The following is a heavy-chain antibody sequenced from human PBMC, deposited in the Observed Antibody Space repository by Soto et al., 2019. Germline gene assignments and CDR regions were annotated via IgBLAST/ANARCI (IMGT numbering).Heavy chain of an antibody. D-gene: IGHD2-15*01. CDR3: ARDTFLGYCSGGSCYSHTAVAGPVDY. J-gene: IGHJ4*02. V-gene: IGHV1-18*01. Sequence: QVQLVQSGAEVKKPGASVKVSCKASGYTFTSYGISCVRQAPGQGLEWMGWISAYNGNTNYAQKLKGRVTMTTDTYTRTAYMELRSLRSDDTAVYYCARDTFLGYCSGGSCYSHTAVAGPVDYWGQGKLVNVSS. CDR2: ISAYNGNT. CDR1: GYTFTSYG.